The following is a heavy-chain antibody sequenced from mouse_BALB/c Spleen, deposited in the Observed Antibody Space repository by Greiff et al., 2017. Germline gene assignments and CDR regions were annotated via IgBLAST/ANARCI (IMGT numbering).Heavy chain of an antibody. CDR3: ARNYDYDGYYFDY. J-gene: IGHJ2*01. CDR1: GYTFTSYW. V-gene: IGHV1-87*01. Sequence: VQLQQSGAELARPGASVKLSCKASGYTFTSYWMQWVKQRPGQGLEWIGAIYPGDGDTRYTQKFKGKATLTADKSSSTAYMQLSSLASEDSAVYYCARNYDYDGYYFDYWGQGTTLTVSS. D-gene: IGHD2-4*01. CDR2: IYPGDGDT.